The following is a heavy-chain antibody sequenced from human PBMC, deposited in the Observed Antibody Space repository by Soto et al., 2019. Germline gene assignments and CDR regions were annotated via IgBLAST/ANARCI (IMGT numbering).Heavy chain of an antibody. V-gene: IGHV4-31*03. D-gene: IGHD1-1*01. CDR1: GGSISTVGHY. CDR2: IYHTGST. CDR3: ARATGTLRSRNCDY. Sequence: KPSETLPLTCSVSGGSISTVGHYWTWIRQPPGKGLEWIGSIYHTGSTYYSKSLRSRLTMSVDTSKSQFSLRLSSVTAADTAVYYCARATGTLRSRNCDYWGQGSLVTVSS. J-gene: IGHJ4*02.